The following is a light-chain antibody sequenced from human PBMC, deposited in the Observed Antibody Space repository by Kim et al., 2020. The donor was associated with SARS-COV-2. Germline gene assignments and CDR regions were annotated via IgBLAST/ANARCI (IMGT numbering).Light chain of an antibody. V-gene: IGLV1-44*01. Sequence: GQSVTISCSGSSSNIGSRIVNWYQQLPGTAPKLLIYSNNKRPSGVPDRFSGSKSGTSGSLAISGLQSEDEADYYCAAWDGSLNGYVFGTGTKVTVL. CDR1: SSNIGSRI. J-gene: IGLJ1*01. CDR2: SNN. CDR3: AAWDGSLNGYV.